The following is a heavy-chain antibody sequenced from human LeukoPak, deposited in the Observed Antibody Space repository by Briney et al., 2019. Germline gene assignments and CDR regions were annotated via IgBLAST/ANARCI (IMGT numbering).Heavy chain of an antibody. V-gene: IGHV1-69*05. CDR2: IIPIFGTA. Sequence: SVKVSCKASGGTFSSYAISWVRQAPGQGLEWMGGIIPIFGTANYAQKFQGRVTMTRNTSISTAYMELSSLRSEDTAVYYCARGLRVWLDAFDIWGQGTMVTVSS. CDR1: GGTFSSYA. D-gene: IGHD5-12*01. J-gene: IGHJ3*02. CDR3: ARGLRVWLDAFDI.